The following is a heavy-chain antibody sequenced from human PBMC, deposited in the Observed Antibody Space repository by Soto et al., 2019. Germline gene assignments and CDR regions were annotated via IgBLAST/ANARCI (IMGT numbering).Heavy chain of an antibody. Sequence: QVQLQESGPGLVKPSETLSLTCNVSGGSISSYYWSWIRQPPGKGMEWIGYIYYSGSTNYNPSLKSLVTISVDQPNNHLSLKLSSVTAADTAVYYCATGHTEMRVVTTRAFDIWGQGIMVTVSS. CDR1: GGSISSYY. V-gene: IGHV4-59*08. J-gene: IGHJ3*02. CDR2: IYYSGST. D-gene: IGHD3-3*01. CDR3: ATGHTEMRVVTTRAFDI.